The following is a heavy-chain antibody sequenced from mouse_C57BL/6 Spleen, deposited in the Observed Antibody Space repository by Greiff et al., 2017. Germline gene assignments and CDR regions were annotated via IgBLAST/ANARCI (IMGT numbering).Heavy chain of an antibody. V-gene: IGHV1-72*01. CDR2: IDPNSGGT. J-gene: IGHJ2*01. CDR3: RGVITTVVNYFDY. D-gene: IGHD1-1*01. Sequence: VQLQQPGAELVKPGASVKLSCKASGYTFTSYWMHWVKQRPGRGLEWIGRIDPNSGGTKYNEKFKSKATLTVDKPSSTAYMQRSSLTSEDSAVYYCRGVITTVVNYFDYWGQGTTLTVSS. CDR1: GYTFTSYW.